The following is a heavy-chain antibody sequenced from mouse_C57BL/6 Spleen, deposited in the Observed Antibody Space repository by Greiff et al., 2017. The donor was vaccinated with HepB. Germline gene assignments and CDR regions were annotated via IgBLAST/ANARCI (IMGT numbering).Heavy chain of an antibody. D-gene: IGHD2-4*01. Sequence: VQLQQSGPELVKPGASVKISCKASGYTFTDYYMNWVKQSHGKSLEWIGDINPNNGGTSYNQKFKGKATLTVDKSSSTAYMELRSLTSEDSAVYYCARGRITTRYFDVWGTGTTVTVAS. CDR1: GYTFTDYY. V-gene: IGHV1-26*01. J-gene: IGHJ1*03. CDR2: INPNNGGT. CDR3: ARGRITTRYFDV.